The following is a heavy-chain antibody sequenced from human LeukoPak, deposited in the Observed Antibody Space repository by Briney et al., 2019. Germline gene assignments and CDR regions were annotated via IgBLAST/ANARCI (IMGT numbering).Heavy chain of an antibody. J-gene: IGHJ4*02. CDR2: FGISGTI. V-gene: IGHV3-48*01. D-gene: IGHD5/OR15-5a*01. Sequence: GGSLRLSCAPSGLAVNTYDMHLVRQAPGGGPQWIAYFGISGTIYYADSVRGRFTISRDSAKNSLYLQMNGLRVDDTAIYYCAGYGVYPYWGQGTPVTVSS. CDR3: AGYGVYPY. CDR1: GLAVNTYD.